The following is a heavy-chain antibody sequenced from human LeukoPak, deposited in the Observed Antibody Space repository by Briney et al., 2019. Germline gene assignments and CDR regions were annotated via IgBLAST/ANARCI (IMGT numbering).Heavy chain of an antibody. J-gene: IGHJ3*02. CDR1: GGSISRSNW. V-gene: IGHV4-4*02. Sequence: PSETLSLTCAVAGGSISRSNWGSGVRQPPGKGLEWIGEIYNIGTTNYNPSLKGRVFISVDKRKNQFSRKLSSVMAADTAVYYCARGGGTVEKSNAFDIWGQGTMVIVSS. D-gene: IGHD4-23*01. CDR2: IYNIGTT. CDR3: ARGGGTVEKSNAFDI.